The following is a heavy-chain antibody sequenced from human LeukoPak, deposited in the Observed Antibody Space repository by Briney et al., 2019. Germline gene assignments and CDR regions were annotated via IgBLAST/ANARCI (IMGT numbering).Heavy chain of an antibody. D-gene: IGHD3-10*01. Sequence: SETLSLTCTVSGDSISSGYYWGWIRQPPGKGLEWIGSIYHSGSTYYNPSLKSRVTISVDTSKNQFSLKLSSVTAADTAVYYCARDFRFGELTSPGWGQGTLVTVSS. CDR1: GDSISSGYY. V-gene: IGHV4-38-2*02. CDR2: IYHSGST. J-gene: IGHJ4*02. CDR3: ARDFRFGELTSPG.